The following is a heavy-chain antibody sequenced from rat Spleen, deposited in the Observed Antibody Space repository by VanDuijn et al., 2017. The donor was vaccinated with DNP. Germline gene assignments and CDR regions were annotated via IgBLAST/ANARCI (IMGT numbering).Heavy chain of an antibody. Sequence: EVQLVESGGGLVQPGGSLKLSCAASGFSFSDYDMAWVRQTPKEGLEWVASISTSGEYAHYRDSVKGRFTISRDNAKDTQYLQMDSLRSEDTATYYCATGVYGGYEDWFAYWGQGTLVTVSS. J-gene: IGHJ3*01. D-gene: IGHD1-11*01. CDR2: ISTSGEYA. CDR1: GFSFSDYD. V-gene: IGHV5S13*01. CDR3: ATGVYGGYEDWFAY.